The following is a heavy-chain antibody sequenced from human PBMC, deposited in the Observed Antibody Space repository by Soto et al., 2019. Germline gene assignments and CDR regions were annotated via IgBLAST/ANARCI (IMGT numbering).Heavy chain of an antibody. J-gene: IGHJ6*02. D-gene: IGHD5-12*01. CDR1: GGSISSGGYY. V-gene: IGHV4-61*08. CDR2: IYYSGST. CDR3: ARDRYSGYGYYYGMDV. Sequence: SETLSLTCAVSGGSISSGGYYWSWIRQPPGKGLEWIGYIYYSGSTNYNPSLKSRVTISVDTSKNQFTLKLSSVTAADTAVYYCARDRYSGYGYYYGMDVWGQGTTVTVSS.